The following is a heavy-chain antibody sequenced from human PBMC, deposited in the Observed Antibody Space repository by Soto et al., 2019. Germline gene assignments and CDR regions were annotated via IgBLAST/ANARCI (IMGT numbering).Heavy chain of an antibody. CDR2: IIPIFGTA. Sequence: SVKVSCKDSGGTFSSYAISWVRQAPGQGLEWMGGIIPIFGTANYAQKFQGRVTITADESTSTAYMELSSLRSEDTAVYYCARDTAFSSSSADYYGMDVWGQGTTVTVS. V-gene: IGHV1-69*13. J-gene: IGHJ6*02. CDR3: ARDTAFSSSSADYYGMDV. D-gene: IGHD6-6*01. CDR1: GGTFSSYA.